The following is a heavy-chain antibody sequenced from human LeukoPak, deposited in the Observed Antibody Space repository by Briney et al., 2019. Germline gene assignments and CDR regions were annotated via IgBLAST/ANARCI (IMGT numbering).Heavy chain of an antibody. CDR2: IYYSGST. J-gene: IGHJ4*02. V-gene: IGHV4-59*01. D-gene: IGHD5-24*01. CDR1: GGSISGYY. CDR3: ARRGMATIWDY. Sequence: SETLSLTCTVSGGSISGYYWSWIRQPPGKGLEWIGYIYYSGSTNYNPSLKSRVTISLDTSKNQFSLKLSSVTAADTAVYYCARRGMATIWDYWGQGILVTVSS.